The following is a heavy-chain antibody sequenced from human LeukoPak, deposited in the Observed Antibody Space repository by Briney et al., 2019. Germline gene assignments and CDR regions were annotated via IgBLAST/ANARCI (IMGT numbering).Heavy chain of an antibody. CDR2: IYYSGST. CDR1: GGSISSYY. CDR3: ARANSYYYYMDV. Sequence: SETLSPTCTVSGGSISSYYWSWIRQPPGKGLEWIGYIYYSGSTNYNPSLKSRVTISVDTSKNQFSLKLSSVTAADTAVYYCARANSYYYYMDVWGKGTTVTVSS. V-gene: IGHV4-59*12. J-gene: IGHJ6*03.